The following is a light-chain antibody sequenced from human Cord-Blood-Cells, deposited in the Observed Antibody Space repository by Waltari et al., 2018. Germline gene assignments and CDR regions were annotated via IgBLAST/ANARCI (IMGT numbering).Light chain of an antibody. J-gene: IGLJ3*02. V-gene: IGLV2-14*01. CDR2: DVS. CDR1: SSDVGGYNY. CDR3: SSYTSSSTWV. Sequence: QSALTQPASVSGSPGQSITIPCTGTSSDVGGYNYVSWYQQHPGKAPKLMIYDVSKLPSGVSTRFSGSKSGHTASLTISGLQAEDEADYYCSSYTSSSTWVFGGGTKLTVL.